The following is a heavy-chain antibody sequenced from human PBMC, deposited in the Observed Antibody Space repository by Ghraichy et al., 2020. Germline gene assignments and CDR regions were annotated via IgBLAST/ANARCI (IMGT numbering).Heavy chain of an antibody. D-gene: IGHD6-6*01. CDR3: ARCRRRPFYFDY. V-gene: IGHV3-7*03. J-gene: IGHJ4*02. CDR2: IKQDGSEQ. Sequence: GGSLRFSCAASGFTFSDYWMSWVRQAPGKGLEWVANIKQDGSEQSYVDSVRGRFTISRDNAKNSLYLHMNNLRAEDTAVYYCARCRRRPFYFDYWGQGTLVPVSP. CDR1: GFTFSDYW.